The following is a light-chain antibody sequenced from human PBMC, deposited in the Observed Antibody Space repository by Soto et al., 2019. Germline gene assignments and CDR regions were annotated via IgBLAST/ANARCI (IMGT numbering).Light chain of an antibody. CDR2: GAS. CDR1: QTVSRNF. CDR3: QHYGNSPLT. V-gene: IGKV3-20*01. Sequence: EIVLTQSPGTLSLSPGERATLSCRASQTVSRNFLAWYQHKPGQAPRLLIYGASSRVTGIPDRFSGSGSGTDFTLIINRLEPEDFAVYYCQHYGNSPLTFGGGTKVDIK. J-gene: IGKJ4*01.